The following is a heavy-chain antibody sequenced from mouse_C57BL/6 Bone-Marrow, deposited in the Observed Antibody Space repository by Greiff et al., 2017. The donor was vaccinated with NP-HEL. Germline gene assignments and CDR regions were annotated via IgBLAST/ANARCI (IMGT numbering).Heavy chain of an antibody. J-gene: IGHJ4*01. CDR3: AREGGLRRRTYAMDY. CDR1: GFTFSDYY. V-gene: IGHV5-16*01. Sequence: DVKLVESEGGLVQPGSSMKLSCTTSGFTFSDYYMAWVRQVPEKGLDWVANINYDGSSTYYLDSLKSRFIISRDNAKNILYLKMSSLKSEDTATYYCAREGGLRRRTYAMDYWGQGTSVTVSS. CDR2: INYDGSST. D-gene: IGHD2-4*01.